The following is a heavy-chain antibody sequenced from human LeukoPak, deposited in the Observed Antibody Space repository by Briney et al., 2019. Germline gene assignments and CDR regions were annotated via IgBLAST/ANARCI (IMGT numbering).Heavy chain of an antibody. D-gene: IGHD3-22*01. J-gene: IGHJ6*03. V-gene: IGHV3-21*01. CDR3: ARDYFDSSDYPQTYYYYYMDV. CDR2: ISSTSTFI. CDR1: GFTFSRYS. Sequence: GGSLRLSCAASGFTFSRYSMNWVRQAPGKGLEWVASISSTSTFIYSADSVKGRFTISRDTAKNPLFLQMNSLRAEDTAIYYCARDYFDSSDYPQTYYYYYMDVWGKGTTVTVSS.